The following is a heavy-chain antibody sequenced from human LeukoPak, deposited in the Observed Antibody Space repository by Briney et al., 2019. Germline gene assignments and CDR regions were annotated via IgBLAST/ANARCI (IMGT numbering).Heavy chain of an antibody. CDR2: IYFTGST. Sequence: SETLSLTCTVSGGSLSSYFWSWIRHPPGKGLEWIGYIYFTGSTNYNPSLKSRVTISADTSNNQFSMKLSSVTAADTAVYYCARETYASGWFVYWGQGTLVTVSS. V-gene: IGHV4-59*01. D-gene: IGHD6-19*01. CDR1: GGSLSSYF. CDR3: ARETYASGWFVY. J-gene: IGHJ4*02.